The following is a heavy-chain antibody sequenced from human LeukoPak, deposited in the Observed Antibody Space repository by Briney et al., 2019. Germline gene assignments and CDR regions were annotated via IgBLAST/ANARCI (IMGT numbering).Heavy chain of an antibody. Sequence: GGSLRLSCAASGFTFSSYDMHWVRQATGKGLEWVSAIGIAGDTYYADSVKGRFTISRDNSKNTLYLQMNSLRAEDTAVYYCAKDDPGSGSSTPDYWGQGTLVTVSS. CDR1: GFTFSSYD. J-gene: IGHJ4*02. CDR2: IGIAGDT. D-gene: IGHD3-10*01. V-gene: IGHV3-13*01. CDR3: AKDDPGSGSSTPDY.